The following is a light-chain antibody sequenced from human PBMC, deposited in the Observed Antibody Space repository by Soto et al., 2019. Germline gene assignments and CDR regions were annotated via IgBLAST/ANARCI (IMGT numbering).Light chain of an antibody. V-gene: IGKV1-39*01. Sequence: DIQMTQSPSSLSASVGDTVTITCRPSQFISAYLNWYQQKPGKAPNLLIYAASTLQSGVPSRFSGSGSGTEFTLTIISLQPEDFATYYCQQSYRFPKTFGRGTKVDI. CDR2: AAS. CDR3: QQSYRFPKT. J-gene: IGKJ1*01. CDR1: QFISAY.